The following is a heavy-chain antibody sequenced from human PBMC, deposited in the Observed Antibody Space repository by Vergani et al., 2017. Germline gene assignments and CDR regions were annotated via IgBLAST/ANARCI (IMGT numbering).Heavy chain of an antibody. CDR3: AKGSNYAGYYFDY. J-gene: IGHJ4*02. CDR2: ISWNSGSI. V-gene: IGHV3-9*01. CDR1: GFTFDDYA. Sequence: VQLVESGGNVVQSGTSLRLSCAASGFTFDDYAMHWVRQAPGKGLEWVSGISWNSGSIGYADSVKGRFTISRDNAKNSLYLQMNSLRAEDTALYYCAKGSNYAGYYFDYWGQGTLVTVSS. D-gene: IGHD4-11*01.